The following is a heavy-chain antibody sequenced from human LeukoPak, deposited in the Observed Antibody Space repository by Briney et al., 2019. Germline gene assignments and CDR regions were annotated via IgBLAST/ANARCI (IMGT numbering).Heavy chain of an antibody. V-gene: IGHV1-18*01. Sequence: ASVKVPCKASGYTFTSYGISWVRQAPGQGLEWMGRISAFNGNTNYSQNLQGRVTMTTDTSTSTAYMELRSLRSDDTAVYYCASGQTYSSSWQGDYYYGMDVWGQGTTVTVSS. CDR2: ISAFNGNT. J-gene: IGHJ6*02. D-gene: IGHD6-13*01. CDR3: ASGQTYSSSWQGDYYYGMDV. CDR1: GYTFTSYG.